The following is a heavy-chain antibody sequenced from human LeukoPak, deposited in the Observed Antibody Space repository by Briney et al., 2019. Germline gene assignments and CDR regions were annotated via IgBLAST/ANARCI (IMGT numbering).Heavy chain of an antibody. CDR2: INHSGST. Sequence: SETLSLTCAVYGGSFSGYYWSWIRQPPGKGLEWIGEINHSGSTNYNPSLKSRVTISVDTSKNQFSLKLSSVTAADTAVYYCARHLSHRLFGYWGQGTLVTVSS. V-gene: IGHV4-34*01. J-gene: IGHJ4*02. D-gene: IGHD1-14*01. CDR1: GGSFSGYY. CDR3: ARHLSHRLFGY.